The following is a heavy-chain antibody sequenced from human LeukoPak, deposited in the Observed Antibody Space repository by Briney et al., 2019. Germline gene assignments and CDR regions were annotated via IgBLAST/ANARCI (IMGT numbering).Heavy chain of an antibody. D-gene: IGHD3-3*01. V-gene: IGHV1-18*01. CDR2: ISAYNGNT. Sequence: RASVKVSCKASGYTFTSYGISWVRQAPGQGLEWMEWISAYNGNTNYAQKLQGRVTMTTDTSTSTAYMELRSLRFDDTAVYYCARVRVLRFLEWLLEPFDYWGQGTLVTVSS. CDR1: GYTFTSYG. J-gene: IGHJ4*02. CDR3: ARVRVLRFLEWLLEPFDY.